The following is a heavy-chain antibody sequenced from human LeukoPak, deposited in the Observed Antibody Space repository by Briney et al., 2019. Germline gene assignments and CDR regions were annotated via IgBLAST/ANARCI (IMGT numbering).Heavy chain of an antibody. CDR1: GFTFSDYY. CDR3: ARSSYYDFWSGYYNVGYYFDY. J-gene: IGHJ4*02. D-gene: IGHD3-3*01. V-gene: IGHV3-11*01. CDR2: ISSSGSTI. Sequence: GGSLRLSCAASGFTFSDYYMSWIRQAPGKGLEWVSYISSSGSTIYYADSVKGRFTISRDNAKNSLYLQMNSLRAEDTAVYYCARSSYYDFWSGYYNVGYYFDYWGQGTLVTVSS.